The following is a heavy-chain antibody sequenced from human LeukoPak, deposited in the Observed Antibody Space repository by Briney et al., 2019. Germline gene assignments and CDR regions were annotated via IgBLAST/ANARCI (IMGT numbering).Heavy chain of an antibody. CDR2: IKQDGSEK. V-gene: IGHV3-7*01. D-gene: IGHD6-13*01. J-gene: IGHJ6*03. CDR1: GFTFSAYW. Sequence: GGSLRLSCVASGFTFSAYWMSWVRQAPGKGLEWVANIKQDGSEKYYVDSVKGRFTISRDNAKSSLYLQMTSLRAEDTAVYYCARERHIAAPGTGGYYYYMDVWGKGTTVTISS. CDR3: ARERHIAAPGTGGYYYYMDV.